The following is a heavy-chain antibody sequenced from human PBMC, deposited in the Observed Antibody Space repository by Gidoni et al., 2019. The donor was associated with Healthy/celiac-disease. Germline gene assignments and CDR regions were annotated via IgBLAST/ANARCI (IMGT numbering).Heavy chain of an antibody. CDR1: GGSISSGSYY. V-gene: IGHV4-61*02. Sequence: QVQLQESGPGLVKPSQTLSLTCTVSGGSISSGSYYWSWFRQPAGKGLEWIGRIYTSGSTNYNPSLKSRVTISVDTSKNQFSLKLSSVTAADTAVYYCARARVVRYYGSGSDPVFDAFDIWGQGTMVTVSS. CDR3: ARARVVRYYGSGSDPVFDAFDI. CDR2: IYTSGST. D-gene: IGHD3-10*01. J-gene: IGHJ3*02.